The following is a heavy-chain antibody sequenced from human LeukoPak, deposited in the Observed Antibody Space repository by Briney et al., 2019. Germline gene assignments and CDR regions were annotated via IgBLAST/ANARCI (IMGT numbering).Heavy chain of an antibody. Sequence: GGSLRLSCAASGFTFSSYAMSWVRQAPGKGLEWVSAISGSGGSTYYADSVKGRFTISRDNSKNTLYLQMNSLRAEDTAVYYCARDRDYYDSSGSPDAFDIWGQGTMVTVSS. CDR3: ARDRDYYDSSGSPDAFDI. V-gene: IGHV3-23*01. J-gene: IGHJ3*02. CDR1: GFTFSSYA. CDR2: ISGSGGST. D-gene: IGHD3-22*01.